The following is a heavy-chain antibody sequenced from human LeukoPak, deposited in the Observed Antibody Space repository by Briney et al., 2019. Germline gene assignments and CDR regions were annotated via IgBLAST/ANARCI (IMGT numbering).Heavy chain of an antibody. CDR1: GYTFTSYY. V-gene: IGHV1-46*01. CDR3: ARDSGSYPSDAFDI. J-gene: IGHJ3*02. CDR2: ISTSGGIT. Sequence: ASVKVSCKASGYTFTSYYIHWVRQAPGQGLEWMGMISTSGGITTYAQKFQGRVTMTRDTSTSTVYMELSSLRSEDTAVYYCARDSGSYPSDAFDIWGQGTMVTVYS. D-gene: IGHD1-26*01.